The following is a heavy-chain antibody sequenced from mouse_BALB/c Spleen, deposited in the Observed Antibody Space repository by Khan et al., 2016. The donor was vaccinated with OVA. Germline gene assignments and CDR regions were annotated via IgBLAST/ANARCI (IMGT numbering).Heavy chain of an antibody. D-gene: IGHD2-10*01. CDR2: INTYTGEP. Sequence: QIQLVQSGPELKKPGETVKISCKAPGYTFISFGMNWVKQSPGKALKWMGWINTYTGEPTYADDFKGRFAFSLETSASTAYLQINNLKNEDTATXFCARPPYFSYALDYWGQGTSVTVSS. CDR1: GYTFISFG. J-gene: IGHJ4*01. CDR3: ARPPYFSYALDY. V-gene: IGHV9-3-1*01.